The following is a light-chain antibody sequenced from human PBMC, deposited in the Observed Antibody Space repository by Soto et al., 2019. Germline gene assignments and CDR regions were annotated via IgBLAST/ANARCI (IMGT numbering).Light chain of an antibody. CDR2: GAS. Sequence: DIQMTQSPSSVSATIKDRVTITCRASQDISSLLAWYQQKPGKAPKLLIYGASTLQSGVPSRFSGSGSGTDFTLTISSLQPEDFATYFCQQANSFPITFGQGTRLEI. CDR3: QQANSFPIT. J-gene: IGKJ5*01. CDR1: QDISSL. V-gene: IGKV1D-12*01.